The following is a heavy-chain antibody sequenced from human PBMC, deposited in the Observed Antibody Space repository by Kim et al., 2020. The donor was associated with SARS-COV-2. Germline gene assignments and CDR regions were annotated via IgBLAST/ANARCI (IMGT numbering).Heavy chain of an antibody. Sequence: ASVKVSCKASGYTFTSYYMHWVRQAPGQGLEWMGIINPSGGSTSYAQKFQGRVTMTRDTSTSTVYMELSSLRSEDTAVYYCARWGAHWDIVVVVAAYDAFDIWGQGTMVTVSS. J-gene: IGHJ3*02. CDR2: INPSGGST. CDR3: ARWGAHWDIVVVVAAYDAFDI. D-gene: IGHD2-15*01. CDR1: GYTFTSYY. V-gene: IGHV1-46*01.